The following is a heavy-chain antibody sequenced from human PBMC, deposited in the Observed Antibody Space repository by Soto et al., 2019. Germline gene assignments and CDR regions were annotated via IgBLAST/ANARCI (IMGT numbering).Heavy chain of an antibody. CDR2: IYWNDDK. CDR3: AHRPNVLTFDF. V-gene: IGHV2-5*01. CDR1: GFSLSTSGVG. Sequence: ESGPTLVNPTQTLTLTCTFSGFSLSTSGVGVGWIRQPPGKALEWLALIYWNDDKRYSPSLKSRLTITKDTSKNQVVLIMTDMDPVDTATYYCAHRPNVLTFDFWGQGALVTVSS. J-gene: IGHJ4*02. D-gene: IGHD2-8*01.